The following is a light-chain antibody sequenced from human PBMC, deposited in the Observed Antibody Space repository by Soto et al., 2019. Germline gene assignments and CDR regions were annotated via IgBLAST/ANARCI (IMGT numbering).Light chain of an antibody. CDR3: QQSYNTPRT. J-gene: IGKJ1*01. V-gene: IGKV1-39*01. CDR1: RSISRN. CDR2: GAS. Sequence: DIQMTQSPSSLSASVGDRVTITCRASRSISRNLNWYQQKPGTAPKLLMFGASTLQSGVPSRFSGSGSGTDFTLTITSLQPEDFATYYCQQSYNTPRTFGQGTKVDIK.